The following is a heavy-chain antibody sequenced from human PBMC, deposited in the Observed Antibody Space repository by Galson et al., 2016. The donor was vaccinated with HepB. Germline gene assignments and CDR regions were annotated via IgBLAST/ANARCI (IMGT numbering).Heavy chain of an antibody. CDR3: ARGRDKITIFGVVIKGPKPYPNWFDP. CDR1: GGSFSGYY. CDR2: INHSGYT. J-gene: IGHJ5*02. Sequence: SETLSLTCAVYGGSFSGYYWTWIRQSPGKGLEWIGEINHSGYTNYNPSLKSRVTISVDTSKNQFSLKLTSVTAADTAVYYCARGRDKITIFGVVIKGPKPYPNWFDPWGQGTLVTVSS. D-gene: IGHD3-3*01. V-gene: IGHV4-34*01.